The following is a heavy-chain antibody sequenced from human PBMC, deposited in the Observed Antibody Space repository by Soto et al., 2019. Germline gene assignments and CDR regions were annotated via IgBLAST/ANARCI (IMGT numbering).Heavy chain of an antibody. J-gene: IGHJ4*02. V-gene: IGHV4-30-2*01. D-gene: IGHD3-22*01. CDR1: GGSISSGGYS. Sequence: SETLSLTCAVSGGSISSGGYSWSWIRQPPGKGLEWIGYIYHSGSTYYNPSLKSRVTISVDRSKNQFSLKLSSVTAADTAVYYCASRRYYYDSSGYRPFDYWGQGTLVTVSS. CDR2: IYHSGST. CDR3: ASRRYYYDSSGYRPFDY.